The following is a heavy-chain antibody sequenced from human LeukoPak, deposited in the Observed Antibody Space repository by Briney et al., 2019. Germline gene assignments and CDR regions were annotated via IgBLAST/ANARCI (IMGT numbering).Heavy chain of an antibody. V-gene: IGHV4-34*01. D-gene: IGHD2-2*01. J-gene: IGHJ6*02. CDR3: ARDVVVVPAAIHYGMDV. CDR2: INHSGRT. Sequence: NPSETLSLTCAVYGGSFSDYFWGWIRQPPGKGLEWIGEINHSGRTYYHPSLKSRVTISVDTSKNQFSLNLSSVTAADTAVYYCARDVVVVPAAIHYGMDVWGQGTTVTVSS. CDR1: GGSFSDYF.